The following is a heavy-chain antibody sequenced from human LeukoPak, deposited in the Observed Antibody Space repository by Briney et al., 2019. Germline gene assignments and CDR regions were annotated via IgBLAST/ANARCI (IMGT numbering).Heavy chain of an antibody. CDR2: ISSSSSYI. D-gene: IGHD1-26*01. J-gene: IGHJ4*02. Sequence: PGGSLRHSCAASGLTFSSYSMNWVRQAPGKGLEWVSSISSSSSYIYYADSVKGRFTISRDNAKNSLYLQMNSLRAEDTAVYYCARDLGDSGRDYWGQGTLVTVSS. CDR3: ARDLGDSGRDY. V-gene: IGHV3-21*01. CDR1: GLTFSSYS.